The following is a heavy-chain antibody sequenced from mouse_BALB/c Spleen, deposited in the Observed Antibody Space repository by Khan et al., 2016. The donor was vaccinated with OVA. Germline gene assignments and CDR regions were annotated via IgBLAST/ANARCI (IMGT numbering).Heavy chain of an antibody. CDR3: AIIYGGYFDY. Sequence: EVQLVESGPGLVKPSQSLSLTCTVTGYSITSDYAWNWIRQFPGNQLEWMGYISYSGNTKYNPSLKSRISITRDTSKNQFFLQLNSVTTEDTATYYGAIIYGGYFDYWGQGTTLTVSS. CDR2: ISYSGNT. CDR1: GYSITSDYA. V-gene: IGHV3-2*02. D-gene: IGHD1-1*01. J-gene: IGHJ2*01.